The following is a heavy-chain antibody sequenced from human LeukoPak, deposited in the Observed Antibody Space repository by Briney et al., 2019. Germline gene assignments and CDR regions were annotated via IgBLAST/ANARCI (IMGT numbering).Heavy chain of an antibody. J-gene: IGHJ4*02. CDR2: INWNGDST. CDR3: AKEGEIAVAGSLDY. D-gene: IGHD6-19*01. Sequence: PGGSLRLSCAASGFTFDDYGMSWVRQAPGKGLEWVSGINWNGDSTGYAESVKGRFTISRDNAKNSLYLQMNSLRAEDTALYYCAKEGEIAVAGSLDYWGQGTLVTVSS. V-gene: IGHV3-20*04. CDR1: GFTFDDYG.